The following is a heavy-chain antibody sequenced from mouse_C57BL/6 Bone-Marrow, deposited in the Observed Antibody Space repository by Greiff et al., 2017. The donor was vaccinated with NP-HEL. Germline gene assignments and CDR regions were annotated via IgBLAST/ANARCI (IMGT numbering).Heavy chain of an antibody. Sequence: DVKLQESGPGLVKPSQSLSLTCSVTGYSITSGYYWNWIRQFPGNKLEWMGYISYDGSNNYNPSLKNRISITRDPSKNQFFLKLNSVTTEDTATYYCAREEEGSYYYGSSYDWYFDVWGTGTTVTVSS. D-gene: IGHD1-1*01. V-gene: IGHV3-6*01. J-gene: IGHJ1*03. CDR2: ISYDGSN. CDR3: AREEEGSYYYGSSYDWYFDV. CDR1: GYSITSGYY.